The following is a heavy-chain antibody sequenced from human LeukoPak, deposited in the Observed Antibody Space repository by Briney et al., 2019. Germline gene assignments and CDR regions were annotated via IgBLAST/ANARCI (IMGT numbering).Heavy chain of an antibody. CDR3: TAAQPGMSTSIGIDH. V-gene: IGHV3-15*05. J-gene: IGHJ4*02. D-gene: IGHD6-6*01. Sequence: GGSLRLSCAASGFTFSNSWMTWVRQIPGKGLEWVGRIKSKTDSRTTEYAAPGKGIFTISRDDSKNMLYLQMNSLKVEDTAVYYCTAAQPGMSTSIGIDHWGQGTLVTVSS. CDR1: GFTFSNSW. CDR2: IKSKTDSRTT.